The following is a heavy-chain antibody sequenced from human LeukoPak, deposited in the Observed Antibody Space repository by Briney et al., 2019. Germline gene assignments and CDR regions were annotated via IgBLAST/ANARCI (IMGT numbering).Heavy chain of an antibody. V-gene: IGHV4-59*01. CDR1: GGSISNYY. D-gene: IGHD6-19*01. CDR2: IYYRGST. Sequence: SETLSLTCTVSGGSISNYYWSWIRQPPGKGLEWIGYIYYRGSTNYNPSLESRVTISVDTSKNQFSLKLISVTAADTAVYYCARDYSSGMYSLDYWGQGTLVTVSS. CDR3: ARDYSSGMYSLDY. J-gene: IGHJ4*02.